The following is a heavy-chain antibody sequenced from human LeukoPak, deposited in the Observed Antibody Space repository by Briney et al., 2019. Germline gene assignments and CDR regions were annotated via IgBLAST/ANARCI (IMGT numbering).Heavy chain of an antibody. CDR1: GGSISSGGYY. Sequence: PSQTLSLTCTVSGGSISSGGYYWSWIRQHPGKGLEWIGYIYYSGGTYYNPSLKSRVTISVDTSKNQFSLKLSSVTAADTAVYYCARVGYSNYFDYWGQGTLVTVSS. CDR3: ARVGYSNYFDY. V-gene: IGHV4-31*03. J-gene: IGHJ4*02. CDR2: IYYSGGT. D-gene: IGHD4-11*01.